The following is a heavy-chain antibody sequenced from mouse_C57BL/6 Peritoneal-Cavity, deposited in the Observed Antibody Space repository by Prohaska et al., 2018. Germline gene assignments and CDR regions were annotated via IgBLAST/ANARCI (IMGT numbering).Heavy chain of an antibody. V-gene: IGHV1-61*01. CDR1: GYTFTSYW. Sequence: QVQLQQPGAELVRPGSSVKLSCKASGYTFTSYWMDWVKQRPGQGLEWIGNIYPSDSETHYNQKFKEKATLTVDKSSSTAYMQLSSLTSEDSAVYYCATLYSNYVRFAYWGQGTLVTVSA. CDR3: ATLYSNYVRFAY. CDR2: IYPSDSET. J-gene: IGHJ3*01. D-gene: IGHD2-5*01.